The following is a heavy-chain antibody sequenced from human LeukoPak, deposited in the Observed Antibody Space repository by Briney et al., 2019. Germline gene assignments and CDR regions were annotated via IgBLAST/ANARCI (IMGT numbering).Heavy chain of an antibody. V-gene: IGHV4-39*01. Sequence: SETLSLTCTVSGGSISSSSYYWGWIRQPPGKGLEWIGSIYYSGSTYYNPSLKSRVTISVDTSKNQFSPKLSSVTAADTAVYYCARSKNRYYYDSSGYGSPFDYWGQGTLVTVSS. CDR3: ARSKNRYYYDSSGYGSPFDY. J-gene: IGHJ4*02. D-gene: IGHD3-22*01. CDR2: IYYSGST. CDR1: GGSISSSSYY.